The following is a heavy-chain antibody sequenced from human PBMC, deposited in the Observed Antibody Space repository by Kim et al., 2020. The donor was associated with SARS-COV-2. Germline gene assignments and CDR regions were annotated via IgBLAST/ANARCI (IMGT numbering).Heavy chain of an antibody. J-gene: IGHJ4*02. D-gene: IGHD3-3*01. CDR2: IKSKTDGGTT. Sequence: GGSLRLSCAASGFTFSNAWMSWVRQAPGKGLEWVGRIKSKTDGGTTDYAAPVKGRFTISRDDSKNTLYLQMNSLKTEDTAVYYCSTFYGDFWSGYYGGYLSWGQGTLVTVSS. CDR3: STFYGDFWSGYYGGYLS. CDR1: GFTFSNAW. V-gene: IGHV3-15*01.